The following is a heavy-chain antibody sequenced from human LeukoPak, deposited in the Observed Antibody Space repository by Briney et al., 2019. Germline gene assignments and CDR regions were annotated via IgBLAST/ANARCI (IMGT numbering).Heavy chain of an antibody. CDR3: ARDYYDSSGSSWFDP. V-gene: IGHV3-21*01. CDR1: GFTFSRLT. Sequence: GGSRTSSWPPSGFTFSRLTMNRARQLPGKGREWAPSISSGSSFMYYADSVKGRFTISRDNAKNSLYLQMNSLRAKDTALYYCARDYYDSSGSSWFDPWGQGTLVTVSS. J-gene: IGHJ5*02. CDR2: ISSGSSFM. D-gene: IGHD3-22*01.